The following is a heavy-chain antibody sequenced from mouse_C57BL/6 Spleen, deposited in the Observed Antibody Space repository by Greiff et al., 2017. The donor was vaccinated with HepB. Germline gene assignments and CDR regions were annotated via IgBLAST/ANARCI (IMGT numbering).Heavy chain of an antibody. V-gene: IGHV1-22*01. CDR2: INPNNGGT. J-gene: IGHJ3*01. Sequence: VQLQQSGPELVKPGASVKMSCKASGYTFTDYNMHWVKQSHGKSLEWIGYINPNNGGTSYNQKFKGKATLTVNKSSSTAYMELRSLTSEDSAVYYCARYAYYGSTWFAYWGQGTLVTVSA. CDR1: GYTFTDYN. CDR3: ARYAYYGSTWFAY. D-gene: IGHD1-1*01.